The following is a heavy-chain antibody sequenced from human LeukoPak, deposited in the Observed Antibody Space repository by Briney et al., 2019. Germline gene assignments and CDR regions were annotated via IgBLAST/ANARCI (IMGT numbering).Heavy chain of an antibody. CDR1: GFTSSSYS. CDR3: ASGTTGTTDLVDY. V-gene: IGHV3-21*01. CDR2: ISSSSSYI. D-gene: IGHD1-1*01. Sequence: KSGGSLRLSCAASGFTSSSYSMNWVRQAPGKGLEWVSSISSSSSYIYYADSVKGRFTISRDNAKNSLYLQMNSLRAEDTAVYYCASGTTGTTDLVDYWGQGTLVTVSS. J-gene: IGHJ4*02.